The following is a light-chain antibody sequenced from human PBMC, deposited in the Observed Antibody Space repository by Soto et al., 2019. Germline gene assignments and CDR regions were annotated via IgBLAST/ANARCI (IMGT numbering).Light chain of an antibody. V-gene: IGLV1-47*01. CDR3: ATWDANLSGL. CDR1: SSNIGTNY. J-gene: IGLJ3*02. Sequence: QPVLTQPPSASGTPGQRLTISCSGSSSNIGTNYVYWYQHLPGAAPKLLIYRNNQRPSGVPDRFSGSKSGTSASLAISGLRSEDEADYYCATWDANLSGLFGGGTKVTVL. CDR2: RNN.